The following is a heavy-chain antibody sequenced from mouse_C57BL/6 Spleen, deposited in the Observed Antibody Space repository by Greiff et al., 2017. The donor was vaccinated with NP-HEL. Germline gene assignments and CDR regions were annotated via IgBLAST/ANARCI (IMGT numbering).Heavy chain of an antibody. CDR2: IDPSDSYT. CDR1: GYTFTSYW. D-gene: IGHD2-10*02. Sequence: VQLQQPGAELVKPGASVKLSCKASGYTFTSYWMQWVKQRPGQGLEWIGEIDPSDSYTNYNQKFKGKATLTVDTSSSTAYMQLSSLTSEDSAVYYCARREGYGNYDFDYWGQGTTLTVSS. V-gene: IGHV1-50*01. J-gene: IGHJ2*01. CDR3: ARREGYGNYDFDY.